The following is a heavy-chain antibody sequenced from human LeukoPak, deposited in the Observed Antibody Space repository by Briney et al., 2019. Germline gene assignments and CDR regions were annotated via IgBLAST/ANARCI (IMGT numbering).Heavy chain of an antibody. D-gene: IGHD2-2*03. V-gene: IGHV4-59*01. CDR3: ASGYCSSTSCLFDP. CDR1: RGSISSYY. Sequence: SETLSLTCTVSRGSISSYYWSWIRQPPGKGLEWIGYIYYSGSTNYNPSLKSRVTISVDTSKNQFSLKLSSVTAADTAVYYCASGYCSSTSCLFDPWGQGTLVTVSS. CDR2: IYYSGST. J-gene: IGHJ5*02.